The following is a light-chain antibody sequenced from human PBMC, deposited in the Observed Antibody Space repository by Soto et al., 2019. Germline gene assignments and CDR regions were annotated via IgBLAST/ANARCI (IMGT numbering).Light chain of an antibody. J-gene: IGLJ2*01. CDR2: EVS. CDR1: SSDVGGYNY. Sequence: QSALTQPPSASGSXGXXXXISCTGTSSDVGGYNYVSWYHQHPGKAPKLMIYEVSKRPSGVPDRFSGSKSGNTASLTVSGLQAEDEADYYCSSYAGSNNVVFGGGTKVTVL. V-gene: IGLV2-8*01. CDR3: SSYAGSNNVV.